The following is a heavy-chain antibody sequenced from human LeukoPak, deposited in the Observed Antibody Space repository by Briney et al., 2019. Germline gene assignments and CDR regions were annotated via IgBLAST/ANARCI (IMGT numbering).Heavy chain of an antibody. CDR3: VKDGRGWLVDY. CDR1: GFTFSTYA. V-gene: IGHV3-64D*06. D-gene: IGHD6-19*01. Sequence: GGSLRLSCSASGFTFSTYAMHWVRQAPGKGLEYVSAISSNGNNTHYADSVKGRFTISRDNSKNTLYLQTTSLRTEDTAVYYCVKDGRGWLVDYWGQGTLVTVSS. J-gene: IGHJ4*02. CDR2: ISSNGNNT.